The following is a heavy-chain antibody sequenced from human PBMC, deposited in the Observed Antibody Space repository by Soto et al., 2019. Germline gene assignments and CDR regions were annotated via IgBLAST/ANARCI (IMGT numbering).Heavy chain of an antibody. J-gene: IGHJ4*02. CDR1: GGSISSGGYS. CDR2: IYQSGNT. D-gene: IGHD4-17*01. Sequence: QLQLQESGSGLVKPSQTLSLACAVSGGSISSGGYSWSWIRQPPGQGLEWIGYIYQSGNTYYNPSLTRRVPTSADRSTNQFSLQLSSVTAAHTAMYYCARADYGDYFDYWGQGTLVTVSS. V-gene: IGHV4-30-2*01. CDR3: ARADYGDYFDY.